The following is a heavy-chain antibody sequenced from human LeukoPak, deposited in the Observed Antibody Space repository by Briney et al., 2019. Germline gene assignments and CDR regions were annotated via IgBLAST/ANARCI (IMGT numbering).Heavy chain of an antibody. CDR2: IYPGDSDT. V-gene: IGHV5-51*01. J-gene: IGHJ6*02. CDR3: ARRPTNSYGMDV. Sequence: GESLKISCTGSGYSFHTYWIAWVRQMPGKGPEWLGIIYPGDSDTRYSPSFRGQVTISADKSISTAYLQWSRLKASDTAMYYCARRPTNSYGMDVWGQGTTVTVFS. CDR1: GYSFHTYW.